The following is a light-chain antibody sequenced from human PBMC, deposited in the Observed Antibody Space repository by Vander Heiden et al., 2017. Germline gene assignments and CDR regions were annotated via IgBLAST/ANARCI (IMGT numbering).Light chain of an antibody. CDR1: QCVSSY. CDR3: QQRSNWPRT. V-gene: IGKV3-11*01. CDR2: DAS. J-gene: IGKJ1*01. Sequence: EIVLTQSQVTLSLSTGARATLSCRASQCVSSYLAWYQQKPGQAPRLLIYDASNRATGIPARFSGSGSGTDFTLTISSLEPEDFAVYYCQQRSNWPRTFGQGTKVEIK.